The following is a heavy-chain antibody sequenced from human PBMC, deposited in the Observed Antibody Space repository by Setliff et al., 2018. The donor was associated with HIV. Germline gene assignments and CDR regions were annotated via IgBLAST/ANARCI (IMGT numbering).Heavy chain of an antibody. D-gene: IGHD1-1*01. J-gene: IGHJ3*01. Sequence: SLRLSCAASGFHFNDYTMHWVRQGPGKTLEWVSLISWDRYTTNYADSVKGRFTISRDNSKDSLYLQMNSLRIEDTALYYCAKEGRTTSAFDVWGQGTMVTVSS. CDR1: GFHFNDYT. CDR2: ISWDRYTT. CDR3: AKEGRTTSAFDV. V-gene: IGHV3-43*01.